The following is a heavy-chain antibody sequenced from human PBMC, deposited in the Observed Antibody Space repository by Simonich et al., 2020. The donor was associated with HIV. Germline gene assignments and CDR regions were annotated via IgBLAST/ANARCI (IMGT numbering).Heavy chain of an antibody. D-gene: IGHD5-18*01. CDR2: INHSGSN. CDR3: TRGHRYSYGSNWFDP. V-gene: IGHV4-34*01. CDR1: GGSFSGYQ. Sequence: QVRLQQWGAGLLKPSKTLSLTCAVYGGSFSGYQWDWIRQPPEKGLEWIGEINHSGSNNYTPTLKSRVTISVDTSKKQFALKLSSMTAADTAVYYCTRGHRYSYGSNWFDPWGQGTLVTVSS. J-gene: IGHJ5*02.